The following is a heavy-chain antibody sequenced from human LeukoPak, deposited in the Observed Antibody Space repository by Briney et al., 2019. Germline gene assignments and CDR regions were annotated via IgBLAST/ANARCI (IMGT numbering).Heavy chain of an antibody. CDR2: IYYSGST. J-gene: IGHJ3*02. Sequence: PSETLSLTCTVSGGSISSGDYYWSWIRQPPGKGLEWIGYIYYSGSTNYNPSLKSRVTISVDTSKNQFSLKLSSVTAADTAVYYCASLPTHYDFWSGFEGAFDIWGQGTMVTVSS. V-gene: IGHV4-61*08. CDR3: ASLPTHYDFWSGFEGAFDI. CDR1: GGSISSGDYY. D-gene: IGHD3-3*01.